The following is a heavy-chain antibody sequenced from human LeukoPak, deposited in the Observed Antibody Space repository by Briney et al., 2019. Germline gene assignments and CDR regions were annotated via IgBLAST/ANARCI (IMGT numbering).Heavy chain of an antibody. V-gene: IGHV3-23*01. CDR3: AKEWLEAASGQYTWFDP. CDR2: ISGSDGST. Sequence: PGGSLRLSCAASGFTFSSYAMGWVRQAPGKGLEWVSGISGSDGSTYYADSVKGRFTISRDNSKSTLYLQMNSLRAEDTAVYYCAKEWLEAASGQYTWFDPWGQGTLVTVSS. D-gene: IGHD6-13*01. J-gene: IGHJ5*02. CDR1: GFTFSSYA.